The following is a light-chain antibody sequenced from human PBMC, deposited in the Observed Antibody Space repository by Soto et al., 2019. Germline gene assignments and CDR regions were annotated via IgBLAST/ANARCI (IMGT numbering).Light chain of an antibody. CDR1: QGISSY. J-gene: IGKJ3*01. Sequence: IELTQSPSSLSASVGDRVTITSRASQGISSYLAWYQQKPWKAPKLLIYAAPTLQSGVPSRFSGSGSRTDFTLTISSLQPEDFATYYWQLPNSYPTFGPGTKVHIK. CDR2: AAP. CDR3: QLPNSYPT. V-gene: IGKV1-9*01.